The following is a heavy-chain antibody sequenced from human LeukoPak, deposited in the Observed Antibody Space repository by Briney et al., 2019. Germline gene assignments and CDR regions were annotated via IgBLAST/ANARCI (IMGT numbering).Heavy chain of an antibody. CDR3: ARDRLIGNWFDP. CDR2: IYYSGST. V-gene: IGHV4-59*01. CDR1: GGSISSYY. Sequence: SETLSLTCTVSGGSISSYYWSWIRQPPGKGLEWIGYIYYSGSTNYNPSLKSRVTISVDTSKNQFFLKLSSVTAADTAVYYCARDRLIGNWFDPWGQGTLVTVSS. J-gene: IGHJ5*02. D-gene: IGHD3-16*01.